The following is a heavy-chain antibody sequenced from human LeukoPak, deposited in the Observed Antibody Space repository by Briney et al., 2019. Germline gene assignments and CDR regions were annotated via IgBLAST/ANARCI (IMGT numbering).Heavy chain of an antibody. Sequence: SETLSLTCAVSGYSISSGYYWGWIRQPPGKGLEWIGSIYHSGSTYYNPSLKSRVTISVDTSKNQFSLRLSSVTAADTAVYYCARDKSGWSKYYYYYYMDVWGKGTTVTVSS. J-gene: IGHJ6*03. D-gene: IGHD6-19*01. V-gene: IGHV4-38-2*02. CDR3: ARDKSGWSKYYYYYYMDV. CDR2: IYHSGST. CDR1: GYSISSGYY.